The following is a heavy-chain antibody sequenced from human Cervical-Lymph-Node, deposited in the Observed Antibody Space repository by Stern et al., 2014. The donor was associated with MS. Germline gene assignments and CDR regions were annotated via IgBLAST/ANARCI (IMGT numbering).Heavy chain of an antibody. CDR3: ATEVGGDPNWFDP. J-gene: IGHJ5*02. Sequence: VQLVESGVEVKRPGSSVKVSCKASGGSFSTYPISWVRQAPGQGLEWIGRIIPIFGTTKYAQKFQGRVTMTADEATGTAYVELNRLRSEDTAVYYCATEVGGDPNWFDPWGQGTLVTVAS. V-gene: IGHV1-69*01. D-gene: IGHD2-21*02. CDR1: GGSFSTYP. CDR2: IIPIFGTT.